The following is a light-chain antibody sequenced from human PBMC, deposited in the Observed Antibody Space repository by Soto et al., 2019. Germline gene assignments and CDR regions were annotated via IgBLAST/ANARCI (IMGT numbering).Light chain of an antibody. Sequence: QSVLTQPASVSGSPGQSITISCTGTSSDVGGYNYVSWYQQHPGKAPKLILYDVNNRPSGVSDRLSGFKSGNTASLTISGLQVEDEADYYCSSYTSSTTDVFGTGTKVTVL. J-gene: IGLJ1*01. CDR2: DVN. CDR3: SSYTSSTTDV. CDR1: SSDVGGYNY. V-gene: IGLV2-14*01.